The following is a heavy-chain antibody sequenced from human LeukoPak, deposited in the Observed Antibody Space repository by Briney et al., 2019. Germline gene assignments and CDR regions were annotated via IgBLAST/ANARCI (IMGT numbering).Heavy chain of an antibody. CDR2: IYYSGST. CDR1: GGSISSSSYY. J-gene: IGHJ6*03. V-gene: IGHV4-39*07. Sequence: PSETLSLTCTVSGGSISSSSYYWGWIRQPPGNGLEWIGSIYYSGSTYYNPSLKSRVTISEDTSKNQFSLKLSSVTAADTAVYYCARALLGATKLSAYYYYMDVWGKGTTVTVSS. CDR3: ARALLGATKLSAYYYYMDV. D-gene: IGHD1-26*01.